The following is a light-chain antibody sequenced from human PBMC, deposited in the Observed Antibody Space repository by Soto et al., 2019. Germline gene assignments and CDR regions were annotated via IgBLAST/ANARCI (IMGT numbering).Light chain of an antibody. CDR3: SSYAGSITWV. Sequence: QSALTQPPSASGSPGQSVTISCTGTSSDVGGSKYVSWYQQHPGKAPKLIIYEVSKRPSGVPDRFSGSKSGNTASLTVSGLQAEDEADYHCSSYAGSITWVFGGGTQLTVL. J-gene: IGLJ3*02. CDR1: SSDVGGSKY. CDR2: EVS. V-gene: IGLV2-8*01.